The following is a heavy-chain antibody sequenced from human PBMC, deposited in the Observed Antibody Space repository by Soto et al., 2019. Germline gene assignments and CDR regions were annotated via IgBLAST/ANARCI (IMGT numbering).Heavy chain of an antibody. Sequence: QVQLQQWGAGLLKPSEPLSLTCAVYGGSFSGYYWNWIRQPPGKGLEWIGEINHSGSTNYNPSLKSRVTISVDTSKNQSSLKLSSVTAADTAVYYCARGWGRIFYYWGQGTLVTVSS. V-gene: IGHV4-34*01. D-gene: IGHD7-27*01. CDR1: GGSFSGYY. CDR2: INHSGST. CDR3: ARGWGRIFYY. J-gene: IGHJ4*02.